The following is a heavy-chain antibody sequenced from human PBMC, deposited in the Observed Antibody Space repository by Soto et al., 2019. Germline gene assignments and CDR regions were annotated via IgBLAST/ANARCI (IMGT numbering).Heavy chain of an antibody. CDR3: ARRWGGYSGYDNRNDY. CDR1: GGSVSSGSYY. Sequence: PSETLSLTCTVSGGSVSSGSYYWSWIRQPPGKGLEWIGSIYYSGSTYYNRSLKSRVTISVDTSKNQFSLKLSSVTAADTAVYYCARRWGGYSGYDNRNDYWGQGTLVTVSS. J-gene: IGHJ4*02. CDR2: IYYSGST. V-gene: IGHV4-39*01. D-gene: IGHD5-12*01.